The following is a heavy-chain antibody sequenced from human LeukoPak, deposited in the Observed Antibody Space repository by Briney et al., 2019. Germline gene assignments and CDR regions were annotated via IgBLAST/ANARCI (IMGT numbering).Heavy chain of an antibody. V-gene: IGHV3-21*04. CDR2: ISSSSSYV. J-gene: IGHJ4*02. D-gene: IGHD2-2*01. CDR3: AVVVVPAATFDY. CDR1: GFTFSSYS. Sequence: GGSLRLSCAASGFTFSSYSMNWVRQAPGKGLEWVSSISSSSSYVYYADSVKGRFTISRDNAKNSLHLQMNSLRAEDTAVYYCAVVVVPAATFDYWGQGTLVTVSS.